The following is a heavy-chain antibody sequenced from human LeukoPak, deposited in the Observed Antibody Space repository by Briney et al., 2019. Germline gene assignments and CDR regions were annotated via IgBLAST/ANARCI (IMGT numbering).Heavy chain of an antibody. CDR1: GFTFSSYW. J-gene: IGHJ4*02. V-gene: IGHV3-7*01. D-gene: IGHD1-26*01. Sequence: GGSLRLSCAASGFTFSSYWMSWVRQAPGKGLEWVANIKQDGSEKYYVDSVKGRFTISRDNAKNSLYLQMNSLRAEDTAVYYCARELGNADTYGNVPLGHWGQGTLVIVSS. CDR3: ARELGNADTYGNVPLGH. CDR2: IKQDGSEK.